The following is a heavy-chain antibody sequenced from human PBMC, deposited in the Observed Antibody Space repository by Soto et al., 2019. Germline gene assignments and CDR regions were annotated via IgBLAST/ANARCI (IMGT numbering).Heavy chain of an antibody. V-gene: IGHV3-23*01. CDR3: AAHSSGSDYYYYGMDV. D-gene: IGHD6-19*01. J-gene: IGHJ6*02. CDR2: ISGSGGST. Sequence: EVQLLESGGGLVQPGGSLRLSCAASGFTFSSYAMSWVRQAPGKGLEWVSAISGSGGSTYYAESVKGRFTISRDNYKNKLYLQMNSLRAGDTAVYYCAAHSSGSDYYYYGMDVWGQGTTVTVSS. CDR1: GFTFSSYA.